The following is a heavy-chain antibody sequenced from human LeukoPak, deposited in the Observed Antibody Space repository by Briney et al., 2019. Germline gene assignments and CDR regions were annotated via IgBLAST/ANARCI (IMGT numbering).Heavy chain of an antibody. V-gene: IGHV7-4-1*02. J-gene: IGHJ4*02. CDR1: GYTFTSYA. CDR2: INTNTGNP. D-gene: IGHD1-1*01. Sequence: GASVRVSCKPSGYTFTSYAMNWVRQAPGQGLEWMGWINTNTGNPTYAQGFTGRFVFSLDTSVSTAYLQINSLRAEDTAVYYCARGTPTPGVDYWGQGTQVTVSS. CDR3: ARGTPTPGVDY.